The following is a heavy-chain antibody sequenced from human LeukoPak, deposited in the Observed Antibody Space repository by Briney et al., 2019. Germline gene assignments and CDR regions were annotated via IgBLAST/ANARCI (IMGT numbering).Heavy chain of an antibody. D-gene: IGHD3-3*01. CDR3: AKSHRGGLRFIVVFFYMDV. V-gene: IGHV3-23*01. J-gene: IGHJ6*03. CDR1: GFTFDNYA. CDR2: VSGTAKNT. Sequence: PGGSLRLSCTASGFTFDNYAMSWVSQAPGQGLEWVSAVSGTAKNTYYTDSVKGRFTTSRDNSNNTVYWQMKSLRAEDTAVYYCAKSHRGGLRFIVVFFYMDVWGSGTTVAVSS.